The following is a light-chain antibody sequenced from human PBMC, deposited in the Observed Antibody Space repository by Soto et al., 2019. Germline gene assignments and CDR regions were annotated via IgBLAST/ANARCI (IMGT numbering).Light chain of an antibody. V-gene: IGKV3-20*01. CDR2: TAS. CDR1: QSVGSSY. CDR3: QQYGSSGT. J-gene: IGKJ1*01. Sequence: EILFTQSPGTLFLSPGERATLSCGASQSVGSSYLAWYQQKPGKAPRLLIYTASNRATGIPDRLSGGGSGTVFTITIRRLQAEDFAVYYWQQYGSSGTFGQGTKVDIK.